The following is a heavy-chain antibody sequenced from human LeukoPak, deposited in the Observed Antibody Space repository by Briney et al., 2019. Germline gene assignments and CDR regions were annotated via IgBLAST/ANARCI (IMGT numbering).Heavy chain of an antibody. CDR2: IGPTGSDR. Sequence: GGSLRLSCTASGLTFSTSGFNWVRQAPGKGLEWVASIGPTGSDRYHADSIKGRFTISRDNAKNSLYLQMNSLRAEDTAVYYCARDPPFYDSSGYYAYWGQGTLVTVSS. J-gene: IGHJ4*02. CDR3: ARDPPFYDSSGYYAY. V-gene: IGHV3-21*01. CDR1: GLTFSTSG. D-gene: IGHD3-22*01.